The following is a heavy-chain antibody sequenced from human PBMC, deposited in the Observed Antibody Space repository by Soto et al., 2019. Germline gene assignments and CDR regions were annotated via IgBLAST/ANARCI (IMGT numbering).Heavy chain of an antibody. J-gene: IGHJ5*01. V-gene: IGHV4-34*01. CDR3: VRAPGASTATLKRIYHNGLGS. CDR1: GGSLSGYY. Sequence: SETLSLTCAVHGGSLSGYYWGWIRQPPGKGLEWIGEINRYGTARYYPSLKSRVTIAVDTSKSQFSLKLDTVTAADTAVYFCVRAPGASTATLKRIYHNGLGSWGQGTLVTVSS. CDR2: INRYGTA. D-gene: IGHD2-2*01.